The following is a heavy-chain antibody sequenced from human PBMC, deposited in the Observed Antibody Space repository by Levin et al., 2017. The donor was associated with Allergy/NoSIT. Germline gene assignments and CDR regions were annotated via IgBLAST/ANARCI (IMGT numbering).Heavy chain of an antibody. CDR2: ISYDGSNK. CDR1: GFTFSSYA. D-gene: IGHD2-2*01. V-gene: IGHV3-30-3*01. Sequence: GGSLRLSCAASGFTFSSYAMHWVRQAPGKGLEWVAVISYDGSNKYYADSVKGRFTISRDNSKNTLYLQMNSLRAEDTAVYYCAREDIVVVPANETNYYYYYGMDVWGQGTTVTVSS. J-gene: IGHJ6*02. CDR3: AREDIVVVPANETNYYYYYGMDV.